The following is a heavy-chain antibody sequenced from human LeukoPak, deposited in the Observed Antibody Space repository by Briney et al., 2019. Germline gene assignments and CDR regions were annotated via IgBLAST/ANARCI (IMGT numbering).Heavy chain of an antibody. Sequence: SSETLSLTCAVYGGSFSGYYWSWIRQPPGKGLEWIGEINHSGSTNYNPSLKSRVTISVDTSKNQFSLKLSSVTAADTAVYYCARGDNWFDPWGQGTLVTVSP. CDR3: ARGDNWFDP. CDR2: INHSGST. V-gene: IGHV4-34*01. J-gene: IGHJ5*02. CDR1: GGSFSGYY.